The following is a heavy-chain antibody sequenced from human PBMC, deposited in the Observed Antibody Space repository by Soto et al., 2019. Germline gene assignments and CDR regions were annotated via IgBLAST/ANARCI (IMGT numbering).Heavy chain of an antibody. CDR3: ARIIYCSGGSCYSMNWFDP. V-gene: IGHV4-39*01. D-gene: IGHD2-15*01. Sequence: SETLSLTCTVSGGSISSSSYYWGWIRQPPGKGLEWIGSIYYSGSTYYNPSLKSRVTISVDTSKNQFSLKLSSVTAADTAVYYCARIIYCSGGSCYSMNWFDPWGQGTLVTVSS. CDR1: GGSISSSSYY. CDR2: IYYSGST. J-gene: IGHJ5*02.